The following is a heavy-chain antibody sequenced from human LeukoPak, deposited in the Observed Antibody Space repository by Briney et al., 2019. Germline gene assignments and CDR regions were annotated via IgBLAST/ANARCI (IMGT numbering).Heavy chain of an antibody. D-gene: IGHD6-13*01. CDR2: ISYDGANK. J-gene: IGHJ6*02. CDR3: AKDSSSSNPYFGLDV. Sequence: GGSLRLSCVASGFPFGSYGMHWVRQTPGKGLEWVGVISYDGANKYYADSVKGRFTISRDNSKNTLYLQMNSLRGDDTGMYFCAKDSSSSNPYFGLDVWGQGTTVTVSS. CDR1: GFPFGSYG. V-gene: IGHV3-30*18.